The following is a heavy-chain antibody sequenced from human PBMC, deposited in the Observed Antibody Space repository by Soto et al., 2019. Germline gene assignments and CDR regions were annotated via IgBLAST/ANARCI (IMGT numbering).Heavy chain of an antibody. J-gene: IGHJ6*02. CDR1: GYTFTSYG. Sequence: ASVKVSCKASGYTFTSYGISWVRQAPGQGLEWMGWISAYNGNTNYAQKLQGRVTMTPDTSTSTAYMELRSLRSDDTAVYYCARTGYYYDSSGYNTLGYYGMDVWGQGTTVTVSS. D-gene: IGHD3-22*01. CDR2: ISAYNGNT. CDR3: ARTGYYYDSSGYNTLGYYGMDV. V-gene: IGHV1-18*01.